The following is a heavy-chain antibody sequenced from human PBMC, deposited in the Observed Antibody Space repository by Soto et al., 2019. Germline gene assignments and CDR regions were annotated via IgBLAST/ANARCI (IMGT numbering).Heavy chain of an antibody. CDR3: ARDGSGDAFDI. J-gene: IGHJ3*02. CDR2: IYYSGST. CDR1: GGSISSYY. Sequence: QVQLQESGPGLVKPSETLSLTCTVSGGSISSYYWSWIRQPPGKGLEWIGYIYYSGSTNYNPSLKSRVTISVDTSKNQFSLKLSSVTAADTAVYYCARDGSGDAFDIWGQGTMVTVSS. V-gene: IGHV4-59*01.